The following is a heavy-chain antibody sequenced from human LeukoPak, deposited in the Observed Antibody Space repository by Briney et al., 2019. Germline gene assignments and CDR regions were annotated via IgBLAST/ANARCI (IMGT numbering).Heavy chain of an antibody. CDR2: IKQDEGEK. Sequence: GGSLGLSCAASGFTFSDSWMSWVRQAPGKGLEWVANIKQDEGEKYHVDSVKGRFTISRDNAKNSLYLQMNSLRAEDTAVYYCARNRAGSYWGQGTLVTVSS. CDR1: GFTFSDSW. J-gene: IGHJ4*02. CDR3: ARNRAGSY. V-gene: IGHV3-7*01. D-gene: IGHD3-10*01.